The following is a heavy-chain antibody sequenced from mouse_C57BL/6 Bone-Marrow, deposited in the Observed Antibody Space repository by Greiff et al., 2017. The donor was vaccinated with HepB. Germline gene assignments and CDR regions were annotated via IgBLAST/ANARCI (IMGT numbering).Heavy chain of an antibody. CDR2: IDPSDSYT. CDR1: GYTFTSYW. J-gene: IGHJ2*01. CDR3: ARRGY. Sequence: VQLQQPGAELVMPGASVKLSCKASGYTFTSYWMHWVKQRPGQDLEWIGEIDPSDSYTNDNQNFKVKSTLTVDKSSRTAYMQLSSLTSEDSAVYDCARRGYWGQGTTLTVSS. V-gene: IGHV1-69*01.